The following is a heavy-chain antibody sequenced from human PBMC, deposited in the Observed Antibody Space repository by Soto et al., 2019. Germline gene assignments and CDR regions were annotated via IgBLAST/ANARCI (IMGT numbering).Heavy chain of an antibody. D-gene: IGHD3-22*01. V-gene: IGHV3-49*03. CDR3: TRAAESYYYDSSGRTDFDY. J-gene: IGHJ4*02. CDR2: IRSKAYGGTT. Sequence: PGGSLRLSCTASGFTFGDYAMSWFRQAPGKGLEWVGFIRSKAYGGTTEYAASVKGRFTISRDDSKSIAYLQMNSLKTEDTAVYYCTRAAESYYYDSSGRTDFDYWGQGTLVSVSS. CDR1: GFTFGDYA.